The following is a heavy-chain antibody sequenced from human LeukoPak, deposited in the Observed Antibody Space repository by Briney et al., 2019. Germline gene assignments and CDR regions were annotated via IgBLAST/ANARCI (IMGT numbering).Heavy chain of an antibody. Sequence: RSLRLSCAASGFTFSSYGMHWVRQAPGKGLEWVAVIWYDGSNKYYADSVKGRFTISRDNSKNTLYLQMNSLRAEDTAVYYCARSASAFDIWGQGTMVTVSS. CDR1: GFTFSSYG. J-gene: IGHJ3*02. CDR3: ARSASAFDI. V-gene: IGHV3-33*01. CDR2: IWYDGSNK.